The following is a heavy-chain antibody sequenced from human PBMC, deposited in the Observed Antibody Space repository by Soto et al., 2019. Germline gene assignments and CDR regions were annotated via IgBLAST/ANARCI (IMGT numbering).Heavy chain of an antibody. V-gene: IGHV3-64D*06. D-gene: IGHD2-2*01. Sequence: GGSLRLSCSACGFTFTNYSIHWIRQAPWKGLEYVSAISSTGVSTYYADSVKGRFTISRDNSKNKVYLQMSSLRSEDSAVYYCVARYSSSTTCYQVDYWGQGTLVTVSS. CDR1: GFTFTNYS. CDR3: VARYSSSTTCYQVDY. J-gene: IGHJ4*02. CDR2: ISSTGVST.